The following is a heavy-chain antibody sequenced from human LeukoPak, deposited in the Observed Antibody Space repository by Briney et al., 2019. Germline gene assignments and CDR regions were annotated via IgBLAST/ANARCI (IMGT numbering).Heavy chain of an antibody. Sequence: PGGSLRLSCGASGFTFGRQWMHWVRQAPGKGLVWVSCINVDGTRTTYADSVKGRFTISRDNAKNTLYLEMNSLRPEDTAVYFCVRDKILIHWYFDLWGRGTLVTVSS. CDR2: INVDGTRT. V-gene: IGHV3-74*01. CDR1: GFTFGRQW. CDR3: VRDKILIHWYFDL. J-gene: IGHJ2*01.